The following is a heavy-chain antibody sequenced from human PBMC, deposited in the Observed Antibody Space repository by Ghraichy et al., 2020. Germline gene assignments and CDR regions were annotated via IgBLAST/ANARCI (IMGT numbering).Heavy chain of an antibody. Sequence: SQTLSLTCAVYGGSFSGYYWSWIRQPPGKGLEWIGEINHSGSTNYNPSLKSRVTISVDTSKNQFSLKLSSVTAADTAVYYCASSPMRWLQLSYHYWGQGTLVTVSS. V-gene: IGHV4-34*01. CDR2: INHSGST. CDR1: GGSFSGYY. D-gene: IGHD5-24*01. J-gene: IGHJ4*02. CDR3: ASSPMRWLQLSYHY.